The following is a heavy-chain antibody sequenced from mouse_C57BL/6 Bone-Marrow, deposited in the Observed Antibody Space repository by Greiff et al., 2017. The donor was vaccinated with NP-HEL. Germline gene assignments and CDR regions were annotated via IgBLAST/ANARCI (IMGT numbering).Heavy chain of an antibody. V-gene: IGHV7-3*01. CDR1: GFTFTDYY. D-gene: IGHD1-1*01. Sequence: EVQLQESGGGLVQPGGSLSLSCAASGFTFTDYYMSWVRQPPGKALEWLGFIRNKANGYTTEYSASVKGRFTISRDNSQSILYLQMNALRAEDSATYYCARYYYYGSSYEEYFDYWGQGTTLTVSS. J-gene: IGHJ2*01. CDR2: IRNKANGYTT. CDR3: ARYYYYGSSYEEYFDY.